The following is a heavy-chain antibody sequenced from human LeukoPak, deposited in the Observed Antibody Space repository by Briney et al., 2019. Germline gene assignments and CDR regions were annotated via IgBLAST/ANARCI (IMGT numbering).Heavy chain of an antibody. V-gene: IGHV3-7*01. Sequence: PGGSLRLSCAASGFTFSSYWMSWVRQAPGKGLEWVANIKQDGSEKYYVDSVKGRFTISRDNAKNSLYLQMNSLRAEDTAVYYCARNGGAYSGSYLDYWGQGTLVTVSS. J-gene: IGHJ4*02. D-gene: IGHD1-26*01. CDR1: GFTFSSYW. CDR2: IKQDGSEK. CDR3: ARNGGAYSGSYLDY.